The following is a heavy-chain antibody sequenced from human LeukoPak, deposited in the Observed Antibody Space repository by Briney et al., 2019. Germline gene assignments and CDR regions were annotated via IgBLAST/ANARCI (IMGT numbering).Heavy chain of an antibody. J-gene: IGHJ5*02. Sequence: ASVKVSCKASGYTFTNYGINWVRQAPGQGLEWMGWISGYNANTNYAQKFQGRVTMTTDTSTSTAYMELRSLRFDDTAVYYCAREGGVNWFDPWGRGTLVTVSS. CDR1: GYTFTNYG. D-gene: IGHD3-10*01. V-gene: IGHV1-18*01. CDR3: AREGGVNWFDP. CDR2: ISGYNANT.